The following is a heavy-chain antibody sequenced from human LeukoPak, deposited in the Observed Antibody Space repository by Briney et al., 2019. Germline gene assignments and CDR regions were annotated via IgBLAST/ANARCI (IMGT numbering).Heavy chain of an antibody. J-gene: IGHJ3*02. CDR1: GYTFTGYY. Sequence: ASVKVSCKASGYTFTGYYMHWVRQAPGQGLEWMGWINPNSGGTNYAQKFQGRVTMTRDTSLSTAYMELSRLKSDDTAFYYCARDRGSLDAFDIWGQGTMVTVSS. CDR3: ARDRGSLDAFDI. CDR2: INPNSGGT. V-gene: IGHV1-2*02. D-gene: IGHD6-13*01.